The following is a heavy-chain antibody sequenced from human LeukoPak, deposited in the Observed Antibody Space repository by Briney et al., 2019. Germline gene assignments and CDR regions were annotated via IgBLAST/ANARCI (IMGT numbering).Heavy chain of an antibody. D-gene: IGHD7-27*01. J-gene: IGHJ4*02. CDR1: GFTFSSYG. Sequence: GRSLRLSCAASGFTFSSYGMHWVRQAPGKGLEWVAVISYDGSNKYYADSVKGRFTISRDNAKNSLYLQMNSLRAADTAVYYCASYLGDYWGQGTLVTVSS. CDR3: ASYLGDY. CDR2: ISYDGSNK. V-gene: IGHV3-30*03.